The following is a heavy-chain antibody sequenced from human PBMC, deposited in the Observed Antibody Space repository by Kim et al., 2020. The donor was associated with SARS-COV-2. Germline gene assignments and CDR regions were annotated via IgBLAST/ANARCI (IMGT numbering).Heavy chain of an antibody. J-gene: IGHJ5*02. CDR3: ARERNGQGFDP. CDR2: T. Sequence: TSYAKKFQGRVTMTRDTSTSTVYMELSSLRSEDTAVYYCARERNGQGFDPWGQGTLVTVSS. V-gene: IGHV1-46*01.